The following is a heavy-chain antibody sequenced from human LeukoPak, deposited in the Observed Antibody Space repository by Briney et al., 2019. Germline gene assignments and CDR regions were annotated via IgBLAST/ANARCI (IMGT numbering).Heavy chain of an antibody. V-gene: IGHV3-21*01. D-gene: IGHD7-27*01. CDR3: ARGMWGLYYMDV. Sequence: GGSLRLSCAASGSTFSSYSMNWVRQAPGKGLEWVSSISSSSSYIYYADSVKGRFTISRDNAKNSLYLQMNSPRAEDTAVYYCARGMWGLYYMDVWGKGTTVTVSS. J-gene: IGHJ6*03. CDR1: GSTFSSYS. CDR2: ISSSSSYI.